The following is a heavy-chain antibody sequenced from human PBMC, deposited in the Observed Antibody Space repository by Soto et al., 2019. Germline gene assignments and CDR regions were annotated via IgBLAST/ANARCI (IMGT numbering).Heavy chain of an antibody. Sequence: GGSLRLSCAASGFTLRSYWMSWVRQAPGKGLEWVSTISGSGGSTYYADSVKGRFTISRDNSKNTLTLYLQMNSLRAEDTAVYYCAKRRGLGYCGSTACPDAFDIWGQGTMVTVSS. CDR2: ISGSGGST. J-gene: IGHJ3*02. CDR3: AKRRGLGYCGSTACPDAFDI. V-gene: IGHV3-23*01. CDR1: GFTLRSYW. D-gene: IGHD2-2*01.